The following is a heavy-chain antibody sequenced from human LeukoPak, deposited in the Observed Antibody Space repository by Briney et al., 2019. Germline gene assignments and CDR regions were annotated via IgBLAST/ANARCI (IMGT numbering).Heavy chain of an antibody. D-gene: IGHD3-10*01. J-gene: IGHJ3*02. Sequence: SETLSLTCTVSGGSIIINSYYWGWIRQPPGKGLEWIGSIYYSGSTYYNPSLKSRVTISVDTSKNQFSLKLSSVTAADTAVYYCARGVHYIMVRGGLVAVNAFDIWGQGTMVTVSS. CDR2: IYYSGST. V-gene: IGHV4-39*07. CDR3: ARGVHYIMVRGGLVAVNAFDI. CDR1: GGSIIINSYY.